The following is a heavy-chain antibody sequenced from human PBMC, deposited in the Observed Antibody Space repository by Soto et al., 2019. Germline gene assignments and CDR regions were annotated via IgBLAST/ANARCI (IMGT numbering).Heavy chain of an antibody. J-gene: IGHJ4*02. V-gene: IGHV4-59*01. Sequence: PSETLSLTCTVSGGSISSYYWSWIRQPPGKGLEWIGYIYDSGSTNYNPSLKSRVTISVDTSKNQFSLKLSSVTAADTALYYCARTPYYYGSGSYLDYWGQGTLVTVSS. CDR2: IYDSGST. CDR1: GGSISSYY. CDR3: ARTPYYYGSGSYLDY. D-gene: IGHD3-10*01.